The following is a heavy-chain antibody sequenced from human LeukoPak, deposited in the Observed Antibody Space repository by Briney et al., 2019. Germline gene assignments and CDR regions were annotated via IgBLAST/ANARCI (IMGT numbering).Heavy chain of an antibody. CDR2: PSSSSNTI. J-gene: IGHJ4*02. Sequence: GGSLRLSCAASGFTFSSYSMNWVRQASGKGLEWVSYPSSSSNTIYYADSVKGRLTISRDNAKNSLFQQMNSLRDEDTSVYYCARAVTVVTRGGLVFDYWGQGTLVTVSS. V-gene: IGHV3-48*02. D-gene: IGHD2-21*02. CDR3: ARAVTVVTRGGLVFDY. CDR1: GFTFSSYS.